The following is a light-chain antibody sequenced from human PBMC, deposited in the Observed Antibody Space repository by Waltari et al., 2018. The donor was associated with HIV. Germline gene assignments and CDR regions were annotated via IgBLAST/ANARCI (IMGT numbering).Light chain of an antibody. CDR3: SSYTGYNDFL. V-gene: IGLV2-8*01. CDR1: SSDVGGYNY. CDR2: EVT. J-gene: IGLJ3*02. Sequence: QSALTQPPSASGSPGQSVTISCTGTSSDVGGYNYVSWYQQHPGKAPKLMIFEVTKRPSGVPNRFSGSTSGNTASLTVSGLQADDEADYYCSSYTGYNDFLFGAGTKLTVL.